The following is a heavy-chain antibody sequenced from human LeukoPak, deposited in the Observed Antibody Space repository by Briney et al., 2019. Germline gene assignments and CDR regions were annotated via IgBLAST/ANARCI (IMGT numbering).Heavy chain of an antibody. CDR2: ISWISGSI. CDR1: GFTFDDYA. J-gene: IGHJ6*03. V-gene: IGHV3-9*01. Sequence: GGSLRLSCAASGFTFDDYAMHWVRQAPGKGLEWVSGISWISGSIGYADSVKGRFTISRDNAKNSLYLQMTSLRAEDTALYCCAKVAVARTDYYYYMDVWGKGTTVTVSS. CDR3: AKVAVARTDYYYYMDV. D-gene: IGHD6-19*01.